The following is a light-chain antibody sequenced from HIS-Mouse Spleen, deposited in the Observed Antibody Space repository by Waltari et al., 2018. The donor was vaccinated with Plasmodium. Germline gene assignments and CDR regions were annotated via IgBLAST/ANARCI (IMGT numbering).Light chain of an antibody. CDR3: QAWDNSTVV. CDR1: KLGDQY. V-gene: IGLV3-1*01. J-gene: IGLJ2*01. CDR2: QDS. Sequence: SYELTQPPSVSVSPGQTASITCSGDKLGDQYACWYQQKPGQSPVLVIYQDSKRPSGIPERFSGSNSGNTATLTISGTQAMDEADYYCQAWDNSTVVFGGGTKLTVL.